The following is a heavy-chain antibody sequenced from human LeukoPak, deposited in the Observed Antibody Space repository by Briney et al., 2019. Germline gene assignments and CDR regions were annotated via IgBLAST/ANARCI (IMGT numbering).Heavy chain of an antibody. D-gene: IGHD5-12*01. CDR3: ARGGQWLQPFDY. J-gene: IGHJ4*02. Sequence: SETLSLTCAVYGGSFSGYYWSWIRQPPGKGLEWIGEINHSGSTNYNPSLKSRVTISVDTSKNQFSLKLSSVTAADTAVYYCARGGQWLQPFDYWGQGTLVTVSS. V-gene: IGHV4-34*01. CDR2: INHSGST. CDR1: GGSFSGYY.